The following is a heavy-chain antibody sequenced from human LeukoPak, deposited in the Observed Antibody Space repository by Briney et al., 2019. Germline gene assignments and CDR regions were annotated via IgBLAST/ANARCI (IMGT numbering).Heavy chain of an antibody. CDR2: ISVYNGDT. J-gene: IGHJ5*02. D-gene: IGHD2-21*01. CDR3: ARDRIPVRPGWFDH. V-gene: IGHV1-18*01. CDR1: GYTFTTYG. Sequence: GASVKVSCQPSGYTFTTYGISWVRQAPGQGLECIGWISVYNGDTNYAQKFQGRVTMTTDTSTSTVYMEVRSLTSDDTAMYYCARDRIPVRPGWFDHWGQGTLVSVSS.